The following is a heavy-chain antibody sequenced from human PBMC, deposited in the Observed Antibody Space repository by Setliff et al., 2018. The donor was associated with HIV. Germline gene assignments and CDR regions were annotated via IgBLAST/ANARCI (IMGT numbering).Heavy chain of an antibody. CDR3: ARDPPLAAAGGPDAFDI. CDR2: ISAYNGNT. J-gene: IGHJ3*02. D-gene: IGHD6-13*01. CDR1: GYTFTSYG. Sequence: ASVKVSCKASGYTFTSYGISWVRQAPGQGLEWVGWISAYNGNTNYAQKLQGRVTMTTDTSTSTAYMELRSLRSDDTAVYYCARDPPLAAAGGPDAFDIWGQGTMVT. V-gene: IGHV1-18*01.